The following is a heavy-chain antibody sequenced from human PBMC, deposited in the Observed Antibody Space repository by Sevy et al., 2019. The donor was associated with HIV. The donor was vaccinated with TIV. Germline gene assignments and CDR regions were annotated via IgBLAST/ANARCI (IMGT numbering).Heavy chain of an antibody. D-gene: IGHD3-22*01. V-gene: IGHV3-21*01. Sequence: GGSLRLSCAASGITFSFYTMNWVRQAPGKGLEWVSSISSSPSYIYYADSVNCRFTISRDNAKNSLYLQMNTLRAEDTALYYCARDRPSYYDSSGTTRGDAFDIWGPGTMVTVSS. CDR1: GITFSFYT. CDR2: ISSSPSYI. CDR3: ARDRPSYYDSSGTTRGDAFDI. J-gene: IGHJ3*02.